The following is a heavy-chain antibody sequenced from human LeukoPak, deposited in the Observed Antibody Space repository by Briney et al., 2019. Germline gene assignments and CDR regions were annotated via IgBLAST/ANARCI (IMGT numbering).Heavy chain of an antibody. CDR2: IRGSGGSR. CDR1: GFLFSSYA. V-gene: IGHV3-23*01. D-gene: IGHD2-2*01. CDR3: AKSRIQYHSPADY. Sequence: GGSLRLSCAASGFLFSSYAMNWVRQAPGKGREWVSTIRGSGGSRYYADSVKGRFTISRDNSKNTLYLQMNSLRAEDTAIYYCAKSRIQYHSPADYWGQGTLVTVSS. J-gene: IGHJ4*02.